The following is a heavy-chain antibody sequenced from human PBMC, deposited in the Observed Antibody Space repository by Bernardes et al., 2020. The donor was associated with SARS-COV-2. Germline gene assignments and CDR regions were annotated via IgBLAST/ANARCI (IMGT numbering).Heavy chain of an antibody. V-gene: IGHV4-34*01. J-gene: IGHJ5*02. D-gene: IGHD3-10*01. CDR2: INHSGRT. CDR3: ARGTLSSFIRWFDP. Sequence: SETLSLTCAVFGESFSGYFWTWIRQPPGKGLQWIGEINHSGRTNYNPSLKSRVTISVDTSKNQFSLKLSSVTVADTAVYYCARGTLSSFIRWFDPWGQGTLVTVSS. CDR1: GESFSGYF.